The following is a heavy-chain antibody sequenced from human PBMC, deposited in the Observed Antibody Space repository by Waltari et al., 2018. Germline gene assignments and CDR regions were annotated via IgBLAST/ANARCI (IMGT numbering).Heavy chain of an antibody. J-gene: IGHJ4*02. Sequence: QVQLQESGPGLVKPSETLSLTCTVSGGSISSYYWSWFRQPAGKGLEWIGRIYTSGSTNYNPALKSRVTMSVDTSKNQFSLKLSSVTAADTAVYYCARAGEYCGGDCYAGDYWGQGTLVTVSS. V-gene: IGHV4-4*07. CDR2: IYTSGST. D-gene: IGHD2-21*01. CDR3: ARAGEYCGGDCYAGDY. CDR1: GGSISSYY.